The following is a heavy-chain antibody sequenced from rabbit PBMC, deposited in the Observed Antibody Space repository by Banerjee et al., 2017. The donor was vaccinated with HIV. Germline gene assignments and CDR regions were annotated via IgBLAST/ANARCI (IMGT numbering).Heavy chain of an antibody. CDR1: GLDFSSSYW. V-gene: IGHV1S40*01. CDR3: ARANSGYYTHFNL. Sequence: QSLEESGGDLVKPGASLTLTCTASGLDFSSSYWICWVRQAPGKGLEWIGCIWIGNSASTYYASWAKGRFTISRTSSTTVTLQMTSLTAADTATYFCARANSGYYTHFNLWGPGTLVTVS. CDR2: IWIGNSAST. J-gene: IGHJ4*01. D-gene: IGHD1-1*01.